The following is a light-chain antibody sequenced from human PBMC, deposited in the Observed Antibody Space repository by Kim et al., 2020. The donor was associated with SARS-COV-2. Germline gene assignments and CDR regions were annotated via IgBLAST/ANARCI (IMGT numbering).Light chain of an antibody. Sequence: LGHTVRITCQEDSLRNYCANWYQQKPGQTPVLVFFGKNNRPSGIPDRFSGSSSGSTASLTITEAQAEDEADYYCNSRDNTANHLIFGGGTQLTVL. CDR2: GKN. CDR3: NSRDNTANHLI. J-gene: IGLJ2*01. V-gene: IGLV3-19*01. CDR1: SLRNYC.